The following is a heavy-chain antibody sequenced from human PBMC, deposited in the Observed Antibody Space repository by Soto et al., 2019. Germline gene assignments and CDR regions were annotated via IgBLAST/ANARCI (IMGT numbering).Heavy chain of an antibody. CDR1: GFTFDDYA. V-gene: IGHV3-9*01. CDR3: ATDMGFSEAGGAARDS. Sequence: DVQLVESGGGLVQPGRSLRLSCAASGFTFDDYAMHWVRQAPGKGLERVSGISWSSGSIGYADSETGRFNISKDNAKNSLDLQMISLSAEDTPLYYCATDMGFSEAGGAARDSWGQGTLVTVSS. CDR2: ISWSSGSI. J-gene: IGHJ1*01. D-gene: IGHD1-26*01.